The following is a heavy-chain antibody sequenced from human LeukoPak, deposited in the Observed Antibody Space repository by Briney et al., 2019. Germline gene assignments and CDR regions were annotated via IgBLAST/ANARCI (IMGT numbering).Heavy chain of an antibody. J-gene: IGHJ4*02. CDR3: ARASLMSGKFDY. CDR1: GYTFTSYG. V-gene: IGHV1-18*01. CDR2: ISAYNGNT. D-gene: IGHD3-10*01. Sequence: ASVKVSCKTSGYTFTSYGVSWVRQAPGQGLEWMGWISAYNGNTNYAQKLQGRVTMTTDTSTSTAYMELRSLRSDDTAVYYCARASLMSGKFDYWGQGTLVTVSS.